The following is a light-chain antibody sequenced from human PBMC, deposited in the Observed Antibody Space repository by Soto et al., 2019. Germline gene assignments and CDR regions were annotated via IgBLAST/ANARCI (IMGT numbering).Light chain of an antibody. CDR2: GAS. CDR3: QQYGNLYT. CDR1: QGLSSNY. Sequence: EIVLTQSPDTLSLSPGERATLSCRASQGLSSNYLAWYPQKPGQGPRLIIYGASSRATGVPDRFSGSGSGTDFTLTITRVEPEDFAVYYCQQYGNLYTFGQGTKLEI. V-gene: IGKV3-20*01. J-gene: IGKJ2*01.